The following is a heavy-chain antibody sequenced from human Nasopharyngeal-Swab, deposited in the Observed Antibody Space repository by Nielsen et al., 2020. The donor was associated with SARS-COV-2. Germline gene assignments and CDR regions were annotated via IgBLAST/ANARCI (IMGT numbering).Heavy chain of an antibody. CDR1: GFTLSSYA. D-gene: IGHD4-17*01. V-gene: IGHV3-23*01. CDR2: ISGSGGST. CDR3: AKRMTTVTPTPFDY. Sequence: GESLKISCAASGFTLSSYAMSWVRQAPGKGLEWVSAISGSGGSTYYADSVKGRFTISRDNSKNTLYLQMNSLRAEDTAVYYCAKRMTTVTPTPFDYWGQGTLVTVSS. J-gene: IGHJ4*02.